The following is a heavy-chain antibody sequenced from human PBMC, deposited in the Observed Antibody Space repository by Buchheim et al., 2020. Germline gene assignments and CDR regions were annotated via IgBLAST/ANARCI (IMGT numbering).Heavy chain of an antibody. D-gene: IGHD3-3*01. Sequence: QVQLQESGPGLVKPSETLSLTCTVSGGSISSYYWSWIRQPPGKGLEWIGYIYYSGSTNYNPSLKSRVTISVDTYTNQISLKLSSVTAADTAVYYCARVDYDFWSGYLDYWGQGTL. CDR1: GGSISSYY. CDR3: ARVDYDFWSGYLDY. J-gene: IGHJ4*02. CDR2: IYYSGST. V-gene: IGHV4-59*01.